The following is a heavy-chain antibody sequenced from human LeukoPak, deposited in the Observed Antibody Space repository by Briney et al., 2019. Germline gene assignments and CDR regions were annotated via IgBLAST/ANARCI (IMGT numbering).Heavy chain of an antibody. V-gene: IGHV1-8*01. CDR3: ARGPMGVDHYYYYGMDV. CDR1: GYTFTSYD. CDR2: MNPNSGNT. D-gene: IGHD5-12*01. J-gene: IGHJ6*02. Sequence: ASVKVSCKASGYTFTSYDINWERQATGQGLEWMGWMNPNSGNTGYAQRFQGRVTMTRNTSISTAYMELSSLRSEDTAVYYCARGPMGVDHYYYYGMDVWGQGTTVTVSS.